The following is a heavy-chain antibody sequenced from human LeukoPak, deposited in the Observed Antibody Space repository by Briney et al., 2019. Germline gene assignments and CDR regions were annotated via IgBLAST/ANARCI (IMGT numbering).Heavy chain of an antibody. CDR3: AKSPNGINPNSALLPFDY. D-gene: IGHD4-23*01. J-gene: IGHJ4*02. CDR2: ISGSGGST. Sequence: PGGSLRLSCAASGFTFSSYAMSWVRQAPGKGLEWVSAISGSGGSTYYADSVKGRFTISRDNSKNTLYLQMNSLRAEDTAVYYCAKSPNGINPNSALLPFDYWGQGTLVTVSS. CDR1: GFTFSSYA. V-gene: IGHV3-23*01.